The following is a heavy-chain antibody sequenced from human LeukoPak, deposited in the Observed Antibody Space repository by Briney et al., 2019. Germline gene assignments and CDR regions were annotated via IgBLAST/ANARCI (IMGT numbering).Heavy chain of an antibody. CDR1: GYSFTSYW. Sequence: GESLKISCKGSGYSFTSYWIGWVRQMPGKGLEWMGIIYPADSDTRYSPSFQGQVTISADKSISTAYLQWSSLKASDTAMYYCARRLGYCSSPSCYIDYWDQGTLVTVSS. V-gene: IGHV5-51*01. CDR2: IYPADSDT. CDR3: ARRLGYCSSPSCYIDY. D-gene: IGHD2-2*01. J-gene: IGHJ4*02.